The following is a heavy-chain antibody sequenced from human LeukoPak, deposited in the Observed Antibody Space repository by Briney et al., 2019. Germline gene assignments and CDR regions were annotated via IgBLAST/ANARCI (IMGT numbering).Heavy chain of an antibody. CDR3: AKDWEESTNFYDTGAFDI. V-gene: IGHV3-30*18. Sequence: GRSLRLSCAASGFTFSSYGMHWVRQAPGKGLEWVAVISYDGSNKYYADSVKGRFTISRDNSKNTLYLQMNSLRAEDTAVYYCAKDWEESTNFYDTGAFDIWGQGTMVTVSS. D-gene: IGHD2-2*01. J-gene: IGHJ3*02. CDR2: ISYDGSNK. CDR1: GFTFSSYG.